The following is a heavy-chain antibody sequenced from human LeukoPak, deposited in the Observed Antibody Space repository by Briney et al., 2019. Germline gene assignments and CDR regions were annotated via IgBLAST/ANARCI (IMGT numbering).Heavy chain of an antibody. V-gene: IGHV3-48*04. J-gene: IGHJ3*02. Sequence: GGSLRLSCAASGFTFSSYSMNWVRQAPGKGLEWVSYISSSGSTIYYADSVKGRFTISRDNAKNSLYLQMNSLRAEDTAVYYCARPRGGYAFDIWGQGTMVTVSS. CDR1: GFTFSSYS. D-gene: IGHD4-23*01. CDR2: ISSSGSTI. CDR3: ARPRGGYAFDI.